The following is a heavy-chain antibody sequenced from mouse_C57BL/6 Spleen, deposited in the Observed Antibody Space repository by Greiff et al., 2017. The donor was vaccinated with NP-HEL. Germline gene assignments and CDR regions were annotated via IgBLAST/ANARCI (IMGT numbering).Heavy chain of an antibody. V-gene: IGHV1-82*01. D-gene: IGHD1-1*01. CDR2: IYPGDGDT. Sequence: VQLQQSGPELVKPGASVKISCKASGYAFSSSWMNWVKQRPGKGLEWIGRIYPGDGDTNYNGKFKGKATLTADKSSSTAYMQLSSLTSEDSAVYLCARSTTVVADWGQGTLVTVSA. J-gene: IGHJ3*01. CDR3: ARSTTVVAD. CDR1: GYAFSSSW.